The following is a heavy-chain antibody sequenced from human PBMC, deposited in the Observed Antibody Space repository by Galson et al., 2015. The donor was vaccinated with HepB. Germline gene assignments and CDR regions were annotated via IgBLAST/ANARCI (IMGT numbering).Heavy chain of an antibody. J-gene: IGHJ4*02. CDR1: GFTFSSYS. Sequence: SLRLSCAASGFTFSSYSMNWVRQAPGKGLEWVSYISSSSSTIYYADSVKGRFTISRDNAKNSLYLQMNSLRAEDTAVYYCARALNPPDYWGQGTLVTVSS. V-gene: IGHV3-48*01. CDR3: ARALNPPDY. CDR2: ISSSSSTI.